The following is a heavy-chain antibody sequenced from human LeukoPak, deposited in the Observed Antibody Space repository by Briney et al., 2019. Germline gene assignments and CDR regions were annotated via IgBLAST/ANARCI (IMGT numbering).Heavy chain of an antibody. D-gene: IGHD5-24*01. CDR3: AKDLHYNDGRWEFDP. V-gene: IGHV3-23*01. CDR1: GFIITTYA. CDR2: ILGSGTT. Sequence: GGSLRLSCAASGFIITTYAMAWVRQAPGKGLEWVAGILGSGTTYYSDSVKGRFTISKDNSKKMVYLQMNSLRVEDTAIYYCAKDLHYNDGRWEFDPWSQGTLVTVSS. J-gene: IGHJ5*02.